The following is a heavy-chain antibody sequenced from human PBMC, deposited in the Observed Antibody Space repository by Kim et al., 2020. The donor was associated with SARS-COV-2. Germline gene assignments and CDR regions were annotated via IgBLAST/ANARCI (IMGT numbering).Heavy chain of an antibody. CDR2: INTNTGNP. CDR1: GYTFTSYA. Sequence: ASVKVSCKASGYTFTSYAMNWVRQAPGQGLEWMGWINTNTGNPTYAQGFTGRFVFSLDTSVNTAYLQISSLKPEDTAVYFCARADVTTIFGVVIIPVYDFDYWGQGTLVTVSS. CDR3: ARADVTTIFGVVIIPVYDFDY. D-gene: IGHD3-3*01. V-gene: IGHV7-4-1*02. J-gene: IGHJ4*02.